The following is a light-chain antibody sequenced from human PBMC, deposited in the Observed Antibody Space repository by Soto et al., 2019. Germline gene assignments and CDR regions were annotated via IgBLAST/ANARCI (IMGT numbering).Light chain of an antibody. CDR2: GAS. Sequence: EIVLTQSPSTLSVSPGERVILSCRASQSVDISLAWYQQKPGQAPRLLIYGASSRASDMPGTFSGRGSGTEFTLTITSLQPEDFGAYYCQQCRTRPLTFGGGTKVDIK. J-gene: IGKJ4*02. CDR1: QSVDIS. V-gene: IGKV3-15*01. CDR3: QQCRTRPLT.